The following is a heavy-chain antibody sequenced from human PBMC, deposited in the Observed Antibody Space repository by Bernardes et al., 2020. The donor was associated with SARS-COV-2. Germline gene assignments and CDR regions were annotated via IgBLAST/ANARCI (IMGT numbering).Heavy chain of an antibody. J-gene: IGHJ4*02. Sequence: SVNVSCKASGYTFSDYYIHWLRQAPGQGLEWMGWISPKSGATNLAQKFQGRVTMTRDTASSTDYMELSRLRSDDTAVYYCARTFYYDRGGDSLFDFWGQGTLVTVSS. CDR3: ARTFYYDRGGDSLFDF. CDR1: GYTFSDYY. CDR2: ISPKSGAT. V-gene: IGHV1-2*02. D-gene: IGHD2-21*01.